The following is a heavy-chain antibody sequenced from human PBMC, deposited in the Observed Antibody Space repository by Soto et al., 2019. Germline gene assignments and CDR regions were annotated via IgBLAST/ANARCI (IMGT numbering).Heavy chain of an antibody. J-gene: IGHJ4*02. CDR1: GFTFSSYG. CDR3: AKDLYDIRDY. CDR2: XSXDXXXK. Sequence: PGGSLRLSCAASGFTFSSYGMHWVRQAPGKGREXVXXXSXDXXXKXXXXSVKGRFTISRDNSKNTLYLQMNSLRAEDTAVYYCAKDLYDIRDYWGQGTLVTVSS. D-gene: IGHD3-9*01. V-gene: IGHV3-30*18.